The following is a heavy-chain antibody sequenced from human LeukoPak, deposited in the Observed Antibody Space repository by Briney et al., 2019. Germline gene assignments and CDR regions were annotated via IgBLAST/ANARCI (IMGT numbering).Heavy chain of an antibody. J-gene: IGHJ4*02. D-gene: IGHD6-19*01. Sequence: GASEKVSCKASGYTFTGYYMHWVRQAPGQGLEWMGWINPNSGGTNHAQKFQGRVTMTRDTSISTAYMELSRLRSDDTAVYYCARAGVYSSGWYSFDYWGQGTLVTVSS. CDR2: INPNSGGT. CDR1: GYTFTGYY. V-gene: IGHV1-2*02. CDR3: ARAGVYSSGWYSFDY.